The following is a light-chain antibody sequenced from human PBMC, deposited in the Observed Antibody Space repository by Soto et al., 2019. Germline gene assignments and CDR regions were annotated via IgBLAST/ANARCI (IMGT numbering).Light chain of an antibody. CDR2: LGS. CDR3: MKALETPLN. J-gene: IGKJ4*01. Sequence: EIVMTHSPLSLPVTPVDPASISFMSSQNLLYSNGYNYLDWYLQKPGQSPQLLIYLGSNRASGVPDRFSGSGSGTDFTLKISRVESEDVGIYYCMKALETPLNFGGGTKVDIK. CDR1: QNLLYSNGYNY. V-gene: IGKV2-28*01.